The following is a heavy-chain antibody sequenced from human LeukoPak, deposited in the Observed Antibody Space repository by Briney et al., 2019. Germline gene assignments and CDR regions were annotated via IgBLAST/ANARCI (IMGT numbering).Heavy chain of an antibody. CDR1: GFTFSSYA. V-gene: IGHV3-23*01. Sequence: QAGVSLRLSCAASGFTFSSYAMSWVRQAPGKGLEWVSTVGGSGSSTYYADSVKGRFTISRDNSKNTLYLQMNSLRAEDTAVYYCAKNGGYCSSTRCYRFDYWGQGTLVTVSS. CDR2: VGGSGSST. CDR3: AKNGGYCSSTRCYRFDY. J-gene: IGHJ4*02. D-gene: IGHD2-2*01.